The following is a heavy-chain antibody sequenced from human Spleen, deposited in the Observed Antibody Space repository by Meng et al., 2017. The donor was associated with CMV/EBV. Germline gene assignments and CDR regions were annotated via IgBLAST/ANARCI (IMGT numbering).Heavy chain of an antibody. D-gene: IGHD1-26*01. Sequence: SGFTFSGYRMPWVRQSPGKGLEWVAVISNDGINEDYADSVRGRFTISRANSKNTLYLQMDSLRPEDTAVFYCARDADVVSGTYYFDLWGQGTLVTVSS. CDR1: GFTFSGYR. J-gene: IGHJ4*02. CDR3: ARDADVVSGTYYFDL. V-gene: IGHV3-30*04. CDR2: ISNDGINE.